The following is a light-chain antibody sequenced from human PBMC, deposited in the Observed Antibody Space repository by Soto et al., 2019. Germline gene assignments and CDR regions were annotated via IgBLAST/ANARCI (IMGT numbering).Light chain of an antibody. CDR3: CSYAGSTTHVI. CDR1: SSDVGGYNY. V-gene: IGLV2-14*01. J-gene: IGLJ2*01. Sequence: QSVLTQPASVSGSPGQSITISCTGTSSDVGGYNYVSWYQQHPGKAPKLMIYEVSNRPSGVSNRFSGSKSGNTASLTVFGLQAEDEADYYCCSYAGSTTHVIFGGGTKLTVL. CDR2: EVS.